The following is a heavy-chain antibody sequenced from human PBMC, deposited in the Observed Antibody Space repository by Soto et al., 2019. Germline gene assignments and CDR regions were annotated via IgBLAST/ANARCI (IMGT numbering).Heavy chain of an antibody. V-gene: IGHV3-15*01. Sequence: GGSLRLSCAASGFTFSNAWMSWVRQAPGKGLEWVGRIKSKTDGGTTDYAAPVNGRFTISRDDSKNTLYRQMNSLKTEDTAVYYCTSSGYSSSWYGGGGREDYYYYGMDVWGQGTTVTVSS. CDR2: IKSKTDGGTT. J-gene: IGHJ6*02. D-gene: IGHD6-13*01. CDR3: TSSGYSSSWYGGGGREDYYYYGMDV. CDR1: GFTFSNAW.